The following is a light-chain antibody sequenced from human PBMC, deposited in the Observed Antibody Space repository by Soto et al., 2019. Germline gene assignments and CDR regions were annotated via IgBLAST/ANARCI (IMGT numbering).Light chain of an antibody. CDR3: QQYGSSPLT. CDR2: GAS. V-gene: IGKV3-20*01. CDR1: QSVSSSY. Sequence: ELVLTQSPGTLSLSPGERATLSCRSSQSVSSSYLAWYQQKPGQAPRLLIYGASSRAIGIPDRFSGSGSGTDFTLTISRLEPEDFAVYYCQQYGSSPLTFGQGTKVDIK. J-gene: IGKJ1*01.